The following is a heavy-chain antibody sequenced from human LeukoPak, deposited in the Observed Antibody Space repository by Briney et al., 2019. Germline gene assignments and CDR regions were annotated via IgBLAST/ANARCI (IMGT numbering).Heavy chain of an antibody. CDR3: APSQGSCYFDPTTTPQGMDV. CDR1: GGTFSSYS. V-gene: IGHV1-69*01. CDR2: IIPIFGTA. J-gene: IGHJ6*04. Sequence: SVKLSCEASGGTFSSYSMSWVRQAPGQGLEWMGGIIPIFGTANYAQKFQGRVTITADESTSTAYMDLSSLRSEDTAVYYCAPSQGSCYFDPTTTPQGMDVEGKGNAVMVSS. D-gene: IGHD1-26*01.